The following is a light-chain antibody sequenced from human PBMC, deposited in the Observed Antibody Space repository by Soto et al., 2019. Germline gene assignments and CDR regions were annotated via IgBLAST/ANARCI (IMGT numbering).Light chain of an antibody. CDR3: MQGSHWPRA. V-gene: IGKV2-30*01. CDR1: QSLMYSDGDTY. J-gene: IGKJ5*01. CDR2: KVS. Sequence: DVVMTQSPVSLPVALGQPASISCRSSQSLMYSDGDTYLSWFHQRPGQSPRRLIYKVSNRDSGVPDRFSGNGSGTDFTLKISRVEAEDVGVYYCMQGSHWPRALGQGTRLEIK.